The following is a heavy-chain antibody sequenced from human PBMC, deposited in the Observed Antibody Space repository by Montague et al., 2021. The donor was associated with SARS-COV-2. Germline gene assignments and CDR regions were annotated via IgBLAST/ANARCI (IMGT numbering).Heavy chain of an antibody. J-gene: IGHJ4*02. CDR2: IFYSGSA. Sequence: IFYSGSAYYSPSLESRSTISIDTSKNQFSLRLTSVPAADTAVYYCARVRDSSGHDYWGQGTLVTVSA. V-gene: IGHV4-30-4*01. CDR3: ARVRDSSGHDY. D-gene: IGHD3-22*01.